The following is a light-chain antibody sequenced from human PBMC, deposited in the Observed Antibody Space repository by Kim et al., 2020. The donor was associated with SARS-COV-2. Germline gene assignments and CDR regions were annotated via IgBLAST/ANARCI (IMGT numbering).Light chain of an antibody. CDR3: QQYSNWPPYS. V-gene: IGKV3-15*01. CDR1: QSISAN. Sequence: VSPGERVTLTCRASQSISANLAWYQQKPGQAPRLLIYDASTRATGIPARFSGSGSGTEFTLTISDLQSEDFAVYYCQQYSNWPPYSFGQGTKVEI. J-gene: IGKJ2*03. CDR2: DAS.